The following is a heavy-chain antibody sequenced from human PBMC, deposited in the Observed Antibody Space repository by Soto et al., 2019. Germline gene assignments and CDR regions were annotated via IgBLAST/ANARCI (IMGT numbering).Heavy chain of an antibody. CDR1: GYTFTSYG. CDR2: INAGNGNT. Sequence: GASVKVSCKASGYTFTSYGISWVRQAPGQGLEWMGWINAGNGNTKYSQKFQGRVTMTRNTSTSTAYMELSSLRSEDTAVYYCARGRWGHGSGIYGMDVWGQGTTVTVSS. J-gene: IGHJ6*02. V-gene: IGHV1-18*01. CDR3: ARGRWGHGSGIYGMDV. D-gene: IGHD3-10*01.